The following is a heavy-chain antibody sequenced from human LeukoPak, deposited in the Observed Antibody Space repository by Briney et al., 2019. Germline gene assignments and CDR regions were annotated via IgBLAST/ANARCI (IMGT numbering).Heavy chain of an antibody. V-gene: IGHV1-18*01. CDR3: ARDRRVTIFGVVTHRWFDP. CDR2: ISAYNGDT. Sequence: ASVKVSCKASGYSFTSYGVSWVRQAPGQGLEWMGWISAYNGDTNYAQKFQGRVTMTTDTSTSTAYMELRSLTSDDTAVYYCARDRRVTIFGVVTHRWFDPWGQGTLVTVSS. J-gene: IGHJ5*02. CDR1: GYSFTSYG. D-gene: IGHD3-3*01.